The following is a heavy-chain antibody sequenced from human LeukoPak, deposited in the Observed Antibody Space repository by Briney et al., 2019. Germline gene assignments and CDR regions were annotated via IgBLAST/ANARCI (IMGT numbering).Heavy chain of an antibody. Sequence: ASVQVSCKASGYTLTSYGITWVRQAPGQGLEWMGWISAYNGNTIYAQKPQGRVTMTTDTSTSTAYMELRSLRSDDTAVYYCARDRSIAVASEIDYWGQGTLVTVSS. J-gene: IGHJ4*02. CDR1: GYTLTSYG. CDR2: ISAYNGNT. CDR3: ARDRSIAVASEIDY. D-gene: IGHD6-19*01. V-gene: IGHV1-18*01.